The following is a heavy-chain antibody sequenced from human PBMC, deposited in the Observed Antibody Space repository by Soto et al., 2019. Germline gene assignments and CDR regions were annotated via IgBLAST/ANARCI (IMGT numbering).Heavy chain of an antibody. V-gene: IGHV3-48*01. D-gene: IGHD3-10*01. Sequence: EVQLVESGGGLVQPGGSLRLSCAASGFTFSSYSMNWVRQAPGKGLEWVSYISSSSSTIYYADSVKGRFTISRDKAKNSLYLQMNGLRAEDTVVYYCASHYGSGSYYNADYWGQGTLVTVSS. J-gene: IGHJ4*02. CDR3: ASHYGSGSYYNADY. CDR1: GFTFSSYS. CDR2: ISSSSSTI.